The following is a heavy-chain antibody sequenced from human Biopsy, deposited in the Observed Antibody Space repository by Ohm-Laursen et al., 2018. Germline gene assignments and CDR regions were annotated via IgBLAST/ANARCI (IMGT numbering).Heavy chain of an antibody. CDR2: IIPILRTT. J-gene: IGHJ4*02. CDR3: AREAIGYQLPCDD. CDR1: GYYFTSNY. V-gene: IGHV1-46*01. D-gene: IGHD2-2*01. Sequence: GGSVKVSCKTSGYYFTSNYIHWVRQAPCQGLEWMGRIIPILRTTAYAQTFLGRVTITADSPTSTVDMELTSLTSDDTAVYFCAREAIGYQLPCDDWGQGTLVTVSS.